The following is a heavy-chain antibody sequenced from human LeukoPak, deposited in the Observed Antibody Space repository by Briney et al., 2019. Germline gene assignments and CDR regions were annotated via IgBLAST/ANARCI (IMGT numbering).Heavy chain of an antibody. CDR2: INPNSGGT. Sequence: ASVKVSCKASGYTFTGYYMHWVRQAPGQGLEWMGWINPNSGGTNYAQKFQGRVTMTRDTSISTAYMELSRLRSDDTAVYYCARAYYYDSSGYFKPPDYWGQGTLVTVSS. CDR1: GYTFTGYY. CDR3: ARAYYYDSSGYFKPPDY. J-gene: IGHJ4*02. V-gene: IGHV1-2*02. D-gene: IGHD3-22*01.